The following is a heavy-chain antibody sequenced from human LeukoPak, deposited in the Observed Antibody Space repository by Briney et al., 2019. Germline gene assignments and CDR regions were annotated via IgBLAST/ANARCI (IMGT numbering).Heavy chain of an antibody. CDR1: GFTVSSNY. J-gene: IGHJ4*02. CDR2: IYSGGNT. Sequence: GGSLILSCAASGFTVSSNYMSWVRQAPGKGLEWVSVIYSGGNTYYADSVKGRFTISRDNSKNTLYLQMNSLRAEDTAVYYCARAGGSGSYSGYFDYWGQGTLVTVSS. V-gene: IGHV3-53*01. CDR3: ARAGGSGSYSGYFDY. D-gene: IGHD3-10*01.